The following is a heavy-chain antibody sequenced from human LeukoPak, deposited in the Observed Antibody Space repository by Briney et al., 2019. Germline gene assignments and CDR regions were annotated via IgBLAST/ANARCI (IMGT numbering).Heavy chain of an antibody. CDR2: INHSGST. Sequence: SETLSLTCAVYGGSFGGYYWSWIRQPPGKGLEWIGEINHSGSTNYNPSLKSRVTISVDTSKKQFSLKLSSVTAADTAVYYCARGGGDYDYVWGSYRLGYYFYYMDVWGKGTTVTVSS. J-gene: IGHJ6*03. V-gene: IGHV4-34*01. D-gene: IGHD3-16*02. CDR3: ARGGGDYDYVWGSYRLGYYFYYMDV. CDR1: GGSFGGYY.